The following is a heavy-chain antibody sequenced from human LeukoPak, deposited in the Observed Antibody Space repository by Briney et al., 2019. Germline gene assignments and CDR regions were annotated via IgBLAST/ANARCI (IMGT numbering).Heavy chain of an antibody. J-gene: IGHJ5*02. CDR2: IYTSGST. CDR3: ARGAYDFWSGLPNWFDP. V-gene: IGHV4-61*02. D-gene: IGHD3-3*01. CDR1: GCSISSGSYY. Sequence: SETLSLTCTVSGCSISSGSYYWSWIRQPAGKGLESIGRIYTSGSTNYNPSLKSRVTISVDTSKNQFSLKLSSVTAADTAVYYCARGAYDFWSGLPNWFDPWGQGTLVTVSS.